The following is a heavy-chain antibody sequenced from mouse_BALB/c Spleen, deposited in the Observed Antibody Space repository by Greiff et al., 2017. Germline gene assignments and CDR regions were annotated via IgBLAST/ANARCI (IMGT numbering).Heavy chain of an antibody. CDR3: DRDRTMIHAMDY. Sequence: VQGVESGPGLVAPSQSVSITCTVSGFSLTGYGVNWVRQPPGKGLEWLGMICGDGSKDYNSALKSRLSISKDNSKSQVFLQMNSLQTDDTARNYCDRDRTMIHAMDYWGQGTSVTVSS. J-gene: IGHJ4*01. CDR1: GFSLTGYG. D-gene: IGHD2-4*01. CDR2: ICGDGSK. V-gene: IGHV2-6-7*01.